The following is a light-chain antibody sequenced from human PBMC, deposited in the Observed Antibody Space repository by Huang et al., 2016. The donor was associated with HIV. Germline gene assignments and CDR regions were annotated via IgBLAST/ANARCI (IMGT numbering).Light chain of an antibody. V-gene: IGKV3-20*01. CDR2: GAS. J-gene: IGKJ3*01. CDR1: QSVISSY. Sequence: DIVLTQSPGTLSLSPGDTATLSCRASQSVISSYLAWYQQKPGQTPRLLIYGASTRAAGIPDRFRGSGSGTEYTLTINNLEPEDFAVYFCQHYGRSPPFTFGPGTKVHIK. CDR3: QHYGRSPPFT.